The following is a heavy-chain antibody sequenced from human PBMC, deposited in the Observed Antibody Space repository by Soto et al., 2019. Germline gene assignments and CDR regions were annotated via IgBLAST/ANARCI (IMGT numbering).Heavy chain of an antibody. Sequence: GGSLRLSCAASGFTFSNYWMTWVRQAPGKGLEWVANIKEDGSEKHYVDSVKGRFTISRDNAKNSLYLQMNSLRVEDTAVYFCSRDIGGSYYYYGMDVWGQGTTVTVSS. J-gene: IGHJ6*02. V-gene: IGHV3-7*01. CDR1: GFTFSNYW. CDR2: IKEDGSEK. D-gene: IGHD1-26*01. CDR3: SRDIGGSYYYYGMDV.